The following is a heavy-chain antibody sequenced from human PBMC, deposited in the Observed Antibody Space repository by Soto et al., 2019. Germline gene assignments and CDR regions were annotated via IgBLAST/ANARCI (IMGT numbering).Heavy chain of an antibody. V-gene: IGHV4-59*01. CDR1: GGSISSYY. CDR3: ARDGWGSYSLDY. Sequence: SETLSLTCTVSGGSISSYYWSWIRQPPGKGLEWIGYIYYSGSTNYNPSLKSRVTISVDTPKNQFSLKLSSVTAADTAVYYCARDGWGSYSLDYWGQGTLVTVS. J-gene: IGHJ4*02. CDR2: IYYSGST. D-gene: IGHD3-10*01.